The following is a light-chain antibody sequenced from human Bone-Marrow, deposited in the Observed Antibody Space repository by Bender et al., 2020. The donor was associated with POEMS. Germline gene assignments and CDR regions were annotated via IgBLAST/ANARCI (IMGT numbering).Light chain of an antibody. Sequence: NFVLTQPHSVSASPGKTVTISCTRSSGSIAANYVQWYQQRPDSAPTTVIYEDDQRPSGVPDRFSGSIDSSSNSASLTISGLKTEDEADYYCQSYDDNNPVIFGGGTKLTVL. CDR3: QSYDDNNPVI. CDR2: EDD. V-gene: IGLV6-57*03. J-gene: IGLJ2*01. CDR1: SGSIAANY.